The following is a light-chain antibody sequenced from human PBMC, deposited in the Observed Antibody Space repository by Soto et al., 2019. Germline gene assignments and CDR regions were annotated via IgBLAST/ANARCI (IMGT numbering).Light chain of an antibody. CDR2: DVF. CDR1: SSDIGGHNF. Sequence: QSALTQPASVSGSPGQSITIACTGSSSDIGGHNFVSWYQQHPGKAPRLLIYDVFKRPSGVSTRFSGSKSGNTASLTISGLRAEVEAAYYGSSYSPTTTAIFGGGTKLTVL. CDR3: SSYSPTTTAI. V-gene: IGLV2-14*03. J-gene: IGLJ2*01.